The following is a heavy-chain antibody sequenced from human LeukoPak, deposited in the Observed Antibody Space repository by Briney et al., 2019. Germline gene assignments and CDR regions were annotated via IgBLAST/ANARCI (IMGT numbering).Heavy chain of an antibody. Sequence: GGSLRLSCAASGFTFSSYAMHWFRQAPGKGLEWVAVISYDGSNKYYADSVKGRFTISRDNSKNTLYLQMNSLRAEDTAVYYCASEMTTAFDYWGQGTLVTVSS. D-gene: IGHD4-17*01. CDR1: GFTFSSYA. V-gene: IGHV3-30-3*01. J-gene: IGHJ4*02. CDR2: ISYDGSNK. CDR3: ASEMTTAFDY.